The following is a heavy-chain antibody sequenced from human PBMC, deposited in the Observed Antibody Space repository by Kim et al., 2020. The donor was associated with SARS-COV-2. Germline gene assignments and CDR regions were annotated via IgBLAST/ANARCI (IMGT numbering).Heavy chain of an antibody. CDR1: GGSISSYY. D-gene: IGHD6-13*01. CDR2: IYYSGST. CDR3: ARAGIGIAAAGSWFDP. J-gene: IGHJ5*02. Sequence: SETLSLTCTVSGGSISSYYWSWIRQPPGKGLEWIGYIYYSGSTNYNPSLKSRVTISVDTSKNQFSLKLSSVTAADTAVYYCARAGIGIAAAGSWFDPWGQRTLVTVSS. V-gene: IGHV4-59*01.